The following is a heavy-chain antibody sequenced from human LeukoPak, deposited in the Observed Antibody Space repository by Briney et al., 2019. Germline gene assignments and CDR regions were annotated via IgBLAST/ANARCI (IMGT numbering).Heavy chain of an antibody. CDR2: ISSSGSTI. Sequence: GGSLRLSCAASGFTFSSYEMNWVRQAPGKGLEWVSYISSSGSTIYYADSVKGRFTISRDNAKNSLYLQMNSLRAEDTAVYYCARGAEMATITDYWGQGTLVTVSS. D-gene: IGHD5-24*01. V-gene: IGHV3-48*03. CDR3: ARGAEMATITDY. CDR1: GFTFSSYE. J-gene: IGHJ4*02.